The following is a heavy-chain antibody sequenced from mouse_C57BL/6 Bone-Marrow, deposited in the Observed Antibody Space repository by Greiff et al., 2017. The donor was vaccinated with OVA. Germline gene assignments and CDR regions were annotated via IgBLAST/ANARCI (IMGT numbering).Heavy chain of an antibody. CDR1: GYTFTSYW. J-gene: IGHJ2*01. Sequence: QVQLQQPGAELVRPGTSVKLSCKASGYTFTSYWMHWVKQRPGQGLEWIGVIDPSDSYTNYNQKFKGKATLTVDPSSSTAYMQLSSLTSEDSAVYYCARLDYYYGSSYDYWGQGTTLTVSS. CDR3: ARLDYYYGSSYDY. V-gene: IGHV1-59*01. CDR2: IDPSDSYT. D-gene: IGHD1-1*01.